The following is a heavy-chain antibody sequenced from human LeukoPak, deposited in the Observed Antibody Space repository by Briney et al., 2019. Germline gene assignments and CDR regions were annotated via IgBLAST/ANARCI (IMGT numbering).Heavy chain of an antibody. V-gene: IGHV1-8*03. J-gene: IGHJ3*02. D-gene: IGHD3-3*01. CDR3: ARGKGRFLEPDAFDI. Sequence: ASVKVSCEASGYTFTSDEINWVRQATEQGLEWMGWMNPNSGKTGYAQKFQGRVTITSNTSISTAYMELSSLRSEDTAVYYCARGKGRFLEPDAFDIWGQGTMVTVFS. CDR2: MNPNSGKT. CDR1: GYTFTSDE.